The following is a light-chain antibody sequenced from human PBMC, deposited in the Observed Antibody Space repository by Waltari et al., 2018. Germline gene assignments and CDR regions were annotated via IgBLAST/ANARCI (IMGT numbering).Light chain of an antibody. CDR1: QSISNN. J-gene: IGKJ1*01. V-gene: IGKV1-39*01. CDR3: QQTCSTWT. Sequence: DIQMTQSPSSLSASVGDRVTITCRASQSISNNLNWYQQKPGKAPKLLIYATSVLQSGVPSRFSGRGSGTDFTLTISSLQPEDFATYYCQQTCSTWTFGQGTAVEIK. CDR2: ATS.